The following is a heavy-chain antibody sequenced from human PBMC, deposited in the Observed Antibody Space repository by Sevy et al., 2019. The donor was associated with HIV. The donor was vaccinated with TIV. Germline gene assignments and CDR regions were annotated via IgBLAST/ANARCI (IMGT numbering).Heavy chain of an antibody. CDR2: IYNNIGST. CDR1: DDSINSYY. J-gene: IGHJ4*02. V-gene: IGHV4-59*08. Sequence: SETLSLTCSVSDDSINSYYWSWIRQPPGKGLEWIGYIYNNIGSTSYNPSLTSRVTISVDTSKNHSSLKLTSLTAADTAIYYCARGAVVIGTAATPVLDFWGLGSLVTVSS. CDR3: ARGAVVIGTAATPVLDF. D-gene: IGHD2-2*01.